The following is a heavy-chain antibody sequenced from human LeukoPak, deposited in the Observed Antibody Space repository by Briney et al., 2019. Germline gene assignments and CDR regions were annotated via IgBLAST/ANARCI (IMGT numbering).Heavy chain of an antibody. V-gene: IGHV3-23*01. CDR2: ISGSGGST. J-gene: IGHJ4*02. CDR1: GFTFSTYA. CDR3: AKPSVDTSMVDSHFDS. D-gene: IGHD5-18*01. Sequence: GGSLRLSCAASGFTFSTYAMSWVRQAPGKGLEWVSGISGSGGSTFYADSVKGRFTISRDDSKNTLYVQMKSLRAEDTAVYYCAKPSVDTSMVDSHFDSWGQGTLVTVSS.